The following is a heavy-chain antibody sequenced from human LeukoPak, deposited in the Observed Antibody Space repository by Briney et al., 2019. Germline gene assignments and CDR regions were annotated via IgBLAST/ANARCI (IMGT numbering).Heavy chain of an antibody. V-gene: IGHV3-30*02. Sequence: QPGRSLRLSCAASGFTFSSYGMHWVRQAPGKGLEWVAFIRYDGSNKYYADSVKGRFTISRDNSKNTLYLQMNSLRAEDTAVYYCAKDYDFWSGNLFDYWGQGTLVTVSS. CDR3: AKDYDFWSGNLFDY. CDR2: IRYDGSNK. D-gene: IGHD3-3*01. CDR1: GFTFSSYG. J-gene: IGHJ4*02.